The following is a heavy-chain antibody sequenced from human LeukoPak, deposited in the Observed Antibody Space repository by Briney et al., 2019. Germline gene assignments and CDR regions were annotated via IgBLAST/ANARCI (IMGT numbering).Heavy chain of an antibody. CDR2: IKQDGSDK. CDR3: AREAI. J-gene: IGHJ4*02. V-gene: IGHV3-7*01. Sequence: PGGSLRLSCAASGFTFSGYWMSWVRQAPGKGLEWVANIKQDGSDKYYVDSVKGRFTISRDNAKNSLYLQMNSLRVDDTAVYYCAREAIWGQGTLVTVSS. CDR1: GFTFSGYW.